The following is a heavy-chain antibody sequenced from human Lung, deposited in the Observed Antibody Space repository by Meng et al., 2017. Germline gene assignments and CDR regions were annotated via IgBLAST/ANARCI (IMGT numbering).Heavy chain of an antibody. V-gene: IGHV4-34*01. Sequence: VQLQQWGAGLLKPSETLLLTCVVFGGSFSDYHWSWIRQPPGKGLEWIGEINHSGSTNYNPSLESRATISVDTSQNNLSLKLSSVTAADSAVYYCARGPTTMAHDFDYWGQGTLVTVSS. D-gene: IGHD4-11*01. J-gene: IGHJ4*02. CDR2: INHSGST. CDR1: GGSFSDYH. CDR3: ARGPTTMAHDFDY.